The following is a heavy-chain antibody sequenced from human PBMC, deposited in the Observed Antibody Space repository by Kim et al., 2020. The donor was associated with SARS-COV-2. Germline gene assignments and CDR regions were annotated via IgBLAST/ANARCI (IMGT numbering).Heavy chain of an antibody. Sequence: CADSVKGPLTLSMSNAQNSLSLKMRSLRAEDTAVYYCAREDGFGEPLLDYWGQGTLVTVSS. CDR3: AREDGFGEPLLDY. V-gene: IGHV3-11*04. D-gene: IGHD3-10*01. J-gene: IGHJ4*02.